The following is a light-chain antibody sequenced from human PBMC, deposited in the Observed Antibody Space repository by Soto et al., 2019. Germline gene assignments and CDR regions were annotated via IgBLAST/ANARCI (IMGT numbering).Light chain of an antibody. CDR2: DAS. Sequence: EIVLTHSPCTLSSSAGERAALSGRASQSVSSYLAWYQQKPGQAPRLLIYDASNRATGIPARFSGSGSGTDFTLTISSLEPEDFAVYYCQQRRNWWTFGQGTKVDIK. CDR3: QQRRNWWT. CDR1: QSVSSY. J-gene: IGKJ1*01. V-gene: IGKV3-11*01.